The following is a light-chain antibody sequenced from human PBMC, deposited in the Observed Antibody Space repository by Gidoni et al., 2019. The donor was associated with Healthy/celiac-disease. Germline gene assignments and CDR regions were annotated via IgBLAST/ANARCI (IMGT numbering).Light chain of an antibody. CDR3: QQSNSNLWT. CDR1: QSISSY. V-gene: IGKV1-39*01. CDR2: AAS. Sequence: IQLTQFPSSLSASVGDRVTITCRASQSISSYLDWYQQKPGKAPKLLIYAASSLQSGVPSRFSGSGSGTDFTLTISSLQPEDFATYYCQQSNSNLWTFGQGTKVEIK. J-gene: IGKJ1*01.